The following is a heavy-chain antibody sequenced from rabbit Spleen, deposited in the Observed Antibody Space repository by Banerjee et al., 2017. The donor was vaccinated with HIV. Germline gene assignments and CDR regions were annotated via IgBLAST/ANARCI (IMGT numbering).Heavy chain of an antibody. CDR1: GVSFSSSDY. CDR2: IAGGSSGFT. Sequence: QSLEESGGDLVKPGASLTLTCIASGVSFSSSDYMCWVRQAPGKGLEWISCIAGGSSGFTYSATWAKGRFTCSKTSSTTVTLQMTSLTAADTATYFCARNFDLWGPGTLVTVS. CDR3: ARNFDL. J-gene: IGHJ4*01. V-gene: IGHV1S40*01.